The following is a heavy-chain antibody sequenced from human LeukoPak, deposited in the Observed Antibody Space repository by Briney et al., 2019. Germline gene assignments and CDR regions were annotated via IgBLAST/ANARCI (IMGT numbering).Heavy chain of an antibody. V-gene: IGHV1-69*05. CDR1: GGTFSSYA. CDR3: AREAEVPAAHYYYYYYMDV. CDR2: IIPIFGTA. Sequence: GASVKVSCXASGGTFSSYAISWVRQAPGQGLEWMGGIIPIFGTANYAQKFQGRVTITTDESTSTAYMELSSLRSEDTAVYYCAREAEVPAAHYYYYYYMDVWGKGTTVTVSS. D-gene: IGHD2-2*01. J-gene: IGHJ6*03.